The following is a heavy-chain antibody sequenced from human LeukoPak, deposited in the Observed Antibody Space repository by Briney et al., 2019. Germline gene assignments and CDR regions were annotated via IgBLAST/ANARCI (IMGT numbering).Heavy chain of an antibody. Sequence: ASVKVSCKASGYTFTGYYMHWVRQAPGQGLEWMGWINPNSGGTNYAQKFQGRVTMTRDTSISTAYMELSRLRSDDTAVYYCARDRGVDYCSGGSCSHYYYYMDVWVKGTTVTISS. CDR3: ARDRGVDYCSGGSCSHYYYYMDV. V-gene: IGHV1-2*02. CDR2: INPNSGGT. CDR1: GYTFTGYY. J-gene: IGHJ6*03. D-gene: IGHD2-15*01.